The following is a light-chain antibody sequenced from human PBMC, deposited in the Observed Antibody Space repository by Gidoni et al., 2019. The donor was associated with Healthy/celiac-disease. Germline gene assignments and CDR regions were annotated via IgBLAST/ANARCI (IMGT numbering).Light chain of an antibody. CDR2: DVS. CDR3: SSYTNSSFVV. CDR1: SSDVGGYNY. V-gene: IGLV2-14*04. J-gene: IGLJ2*01. Sequence: SVSGSPGQSITISCTGTSSDVGGYNYVSWYQQHPGKAPKLMIYDVSNRPAGVSNRFSGSKSGNTASLTISGLQAEDEADYYCSSYTNSSFVVFGGGTKLTVL.